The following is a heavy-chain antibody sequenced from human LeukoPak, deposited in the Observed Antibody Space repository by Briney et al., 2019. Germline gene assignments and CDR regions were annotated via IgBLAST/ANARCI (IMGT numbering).Heavy chain of an antibody. CDR2: ISGSGGST. CDR3: AKSTSPLYYYYGMDV. CDR1: GFTFSNYA. D-gene: IGHD2-2*01. J-gene: IGHJ6*02. Sequence: GGSLRLSCAASGFTFSNYAMSWVRQAPGKGLEWVSNISGSGGSTYYADSVKGRFTISRDNSKNTLYLQLNSLRAEDTAVYYCAKSTSPLYYYYGMDVWGQGTTVTVSS. V-gene: IGHV3-23*01.